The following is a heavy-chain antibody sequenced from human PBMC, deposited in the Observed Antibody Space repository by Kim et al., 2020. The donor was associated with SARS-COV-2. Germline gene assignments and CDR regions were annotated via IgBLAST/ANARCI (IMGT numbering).Heavy chain of an antibody. D-gene: IGHD3-9*01. CDR2: IYYSGST. J-gene: IGHJ4*02. Sequence: SETLSLTCIVSGGSISSYYWSWIRQPPGKGLEWIGYIYYSGSTNYNPSLKSRVTISVDTSKNQFSLKLRSVTAADTAVYYCARHWYTEGVLRYFDWLSYFDYWGQGTLVTVSS. V-gene: IGHV4-59*08. CDR1: GGSISSYY. CDR3: ARHWYTEGVLRYFDWLSYFDY.